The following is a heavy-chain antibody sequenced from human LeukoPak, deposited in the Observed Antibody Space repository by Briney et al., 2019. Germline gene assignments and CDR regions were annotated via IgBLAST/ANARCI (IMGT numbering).Heavy chain of an antibody. CDR2: ISSSSGTV. J-gene: IGHJ4*02. CDR1: GFTFSSYN. Sequence: GGSLRLSCAASGFTFSSYNMNWVRQAPGKGLEWISYISSSSGTVYYADSVKGRFTISRDNAKNSLYLQMNSLRAEDTAVYYCASSRANYDYWGQGTLVTVSS. D-gene: IGHD5-24*01. CDR3: ASSRANYDY. V-gene: IGHV3-48*04.